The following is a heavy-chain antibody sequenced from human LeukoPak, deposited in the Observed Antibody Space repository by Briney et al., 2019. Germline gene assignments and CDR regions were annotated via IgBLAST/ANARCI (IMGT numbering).Heavy chain of an antibody. V-gene: IGHV3-7*01. CDR1: GFTFSTYW. CDR3: ARSKIDY. D-gene: IGHD4-11*01. CDR2: INEDGSEK. Sequence: PGESLRLSCAASGFTFSTYWMMWVRQAPGKGLEWVANINEDGSEKYYADSVEGRFTISRDNAKNSLDPQMSSLRANDTALYYCARSKIDYWGQGTLVTVSS. J-gene: IGHJ4*02.